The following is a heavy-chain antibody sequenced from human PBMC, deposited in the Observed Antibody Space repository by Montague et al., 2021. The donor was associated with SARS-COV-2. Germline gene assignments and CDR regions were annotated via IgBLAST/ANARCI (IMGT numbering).Heavy chain of an antibody. D-gene: IGHD1-1*01. V-gene: IGHV6-1*01. CDR3: TSGREGNYNVMDV. Sequence: CAISGDSVVDHRPRSEWDTSYLQSRPKRLCRPYYGYKWYNDYAVSLRGRVTINPDTSKNQFSPQLNSVTPEDTAIYYCTSGREGNYNVMDVWGQGTTVTVSS. CDR1: GDSVVDHRPR. CDR2: PYYGYKWYN. J-gene: IGHJ6*02.